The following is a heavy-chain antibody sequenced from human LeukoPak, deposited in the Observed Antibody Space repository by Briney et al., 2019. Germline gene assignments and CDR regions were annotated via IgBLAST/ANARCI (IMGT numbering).Heavy chain of an antibody. CDR1: GGSISSYY. J-gene: IGHJ4*02. Sequence: SETLSLTCTVSGGSISSYYWSWIRQPPGKGLEWIGYIYYSGSTNYNPSLKSRVTISVDTSKNQFSLKLSSVTAADTAVYYCARQVAAAAGTHPDYFDYWGQGTLVTVSS. CDR2: IYYSGST. CDR3: ARQVAAAAGTHPDYFDY. V-gene: IGHV4-59*08. D-gene: IGHD6-13*01.